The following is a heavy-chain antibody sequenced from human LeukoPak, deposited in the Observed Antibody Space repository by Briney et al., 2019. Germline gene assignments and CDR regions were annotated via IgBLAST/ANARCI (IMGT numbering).Heavy chain of an antibody. Sequence: GESLKISCKVSGYSFTSYCIGWVRQMPGKGLEWMGIIYPGDSGPTYSPSFQGQVTISVDQSLNTASLQWSSLQASDTAMYYCGMSGDRVPLQDDVFDVWGQGTMVTVST. D-gene: IGHD1-26*01. J-gene: IGHJ3*01. CDR3: GMSGDRVPLQDDVFDV. V-gene: IGHV5-51*01. CDR2: IYPGDSGP. CDR1: GYSFTSYC.